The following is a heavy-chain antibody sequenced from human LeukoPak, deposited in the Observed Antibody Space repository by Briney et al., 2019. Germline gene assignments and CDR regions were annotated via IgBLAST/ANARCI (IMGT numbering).Heavy chain of an antibody. CDR3: ARDSDDSSGYFDY. CDR2: IWYDGSNK. CDR1: GFTFSSYG. D-gene: IGHD3-22*01. J-gene: IGHJ4*02. V-gene: IGHV3-33*01. Sequence: GRSLRLSCAASGFTFSSYGMHWVRQAPGKGLGWVAVIWYDGSNKYYADSVKGRFTISRDNSKNTLYLQMNSLRAEDTAVYYCARDSDDSSGYFDYWGQGTLVTVSS.